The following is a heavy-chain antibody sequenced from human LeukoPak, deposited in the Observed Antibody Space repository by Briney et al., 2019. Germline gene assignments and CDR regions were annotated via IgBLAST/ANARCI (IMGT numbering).Heavy chain of an antibody. CDR3: ARDSRYSSSWYEPHDAFDI. V-gene: IGHV1-69*06. D-gene: IGHD6-13*01. Sequence: SVKDSCKASGGTFSSYAISWVRQAPGQGLEWMGGIIPIFGTANYAQKFQGRVTITADKSTSTAYMELSSLRSEDTAVYYCARDSRYSSSWYEPHDAFDIWGQGTMVTVSS. CDR2: IIPIFGTA. CDR1: GGTFSSYA. J-gene: IGHJ3*02.